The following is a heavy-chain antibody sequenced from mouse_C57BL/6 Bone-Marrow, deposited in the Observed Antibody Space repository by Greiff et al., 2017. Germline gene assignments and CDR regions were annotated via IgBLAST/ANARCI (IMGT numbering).Heavy chain of an antibody. CDR2: IYPRSGNT. CDR3: ARQRLRKRGYAMDY. V-gene: IGHV1-81*01. CDR1: GYTFTSYG. D-gene: IGHD1-1*01. Sequence: QVQLQQSGAELARPGASVKLSCKASGYTFTSYGISWVKQRTGQGLEWIGEIYPRSGNTYYNEKFKGKATLTADTSSSTAYMELRSLTSEDAAVXFCARQRLRKRGYAMDYGGQGTSVTVSS. J-gene: IGHJ4*01.